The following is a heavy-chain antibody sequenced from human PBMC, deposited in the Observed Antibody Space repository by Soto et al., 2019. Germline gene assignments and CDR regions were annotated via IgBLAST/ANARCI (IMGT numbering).Heavy chain of an antibody. D-gene: IGHD1-26*01. V-gene: IGHV3-43D*04. Sequence: GGSLRLSCAASGFTFDDYAMHWVRQAPGKGLEWVSLISWDGGSTYYADSVKGRFTISRDNSKNSLYLQMNSLRAEDTALYYCAKDYSGSYFGAFDICGQGTMVTV. CDR3: AKDYSGSYFGAFDI. CDR2: ISWDGGST. J-gene: IGHJ3*02. CDR1: GFTFDDYA.